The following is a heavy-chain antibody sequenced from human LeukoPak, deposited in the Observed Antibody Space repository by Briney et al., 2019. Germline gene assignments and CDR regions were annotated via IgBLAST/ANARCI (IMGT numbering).Heavy chain of an antibody. D-gene: IGHD3-22*01. CDR2: ISGAGGRT. Sequence: GGSLRLSCAASGFTFSTYAMTWVRQAPGTGLEWVSSISGAGGRTYYADSVKGRFTIPRDNSKNMVNLQMNSLRAEDTAIYYCAKKASSGYCHQIDYWGQGTLVTVSS. J-gene: IGHJ4*02. V-gene: IGHV3-23*01. CDR1: GFTFSTYA. CDR3: AKKASSGYCHQIDY.